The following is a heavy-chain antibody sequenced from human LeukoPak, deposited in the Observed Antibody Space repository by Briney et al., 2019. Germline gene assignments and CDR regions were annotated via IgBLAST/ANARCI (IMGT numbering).Heavy chain of an antibody. CDR1: GGSISSGDYY. J-gene: IGHJ4*02. D-gene: IGHD6-13*01. CDR3: AREGEPSSSWYVDY. CDR2: IYYSGST. Sequence: PSQTLSLTCTVSGGSISSGDYYWSWIRQPPGKGLEWIGYIYYSGSTYYNPSLKSRVTISVDTSKNQFSLKLSSVTAADTAVYYCAREGEPSSSWYVDYWGQGILVTVSS. V-gene: IGHV4-30-4*08.